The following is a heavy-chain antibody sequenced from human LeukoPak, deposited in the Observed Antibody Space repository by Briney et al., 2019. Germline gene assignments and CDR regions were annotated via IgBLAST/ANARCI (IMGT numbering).Heavy chain of an antibody. CDR1: GFTFSSYA. Sequence: PGGSLRLSCAASGFTFSSYAMSWVRQAPGKGLEWVSAISGSGGSTYYADSVKGRFTISRDNSKNTLYLQMNSLRAEDTAVYYCAREAYDILTGWIGGFDYWGQGTLVTVSS. CDR3: AREAYDILTGWIGGFDY. D-gene: IGHD3-9*01. J-gene: IGHJ4*02. V-gene: IGHV3-23*01. CDR2: ISGSGGST.